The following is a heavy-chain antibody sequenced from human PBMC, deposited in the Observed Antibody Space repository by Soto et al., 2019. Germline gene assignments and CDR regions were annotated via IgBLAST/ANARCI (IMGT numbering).Heavy chain of an antibody. V-gene: IGHV4-4*02. CDR1: GGSMRSNNR. Sequence: SETLSLTCAVSGGSMRSNNRWSWVRQPPGKGLEWIGEIFHSGSTNYNPSVKTRVTISVDKSKNQFSLKLSSVTAADTAVYYCTRDRSRLTDYDSSGYSLNWFDPWGQGTLVTVS. CDR2: IFHSGST. D-gene: IGHD3-22*01. J-gene: IGHJ5*02. CDR3: TRDRSRLTDYDSSGYSLNWFDP.